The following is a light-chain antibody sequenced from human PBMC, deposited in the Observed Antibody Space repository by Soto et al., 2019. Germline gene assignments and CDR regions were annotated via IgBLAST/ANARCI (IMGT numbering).Light chain of an antibody. J-gene: IGLJ1*01. V-gene: IGLV2-14*03. CDR2: DAN. CDR1: SSDIGSFTF. Sequence: QSALTQPASVSGSPGQSFTISCTGTSSDIGSFTFVSWYQQYPGKVPKLMIFDANRRPSGVSDRFSGSKSGNTASLTISGLQAEDEGDYYCSSYTSSSTHVFGSGTKVTVL. CDR3: SSYTSSSTHV.